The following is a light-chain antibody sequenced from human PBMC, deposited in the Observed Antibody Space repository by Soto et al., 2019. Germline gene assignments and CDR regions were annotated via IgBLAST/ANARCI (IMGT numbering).Light chain of an antibody. CDR1: ASDIGGYNF. CDR2: EVN. V-gene: IGLV2-8*01. Sequence: QSALTQPPSASGSPGQSVAISFTGTASDIGGYNFVSWYQQHPGKAPKLMIYEVNKRPSGVPDRFSGSKSGNTASLTVSGLQAEDEADYYCSSQGGTSPYVFGTGTKLTVL. CDR3: SSQGGTSPYV. J-gene: IGLJ1*01.